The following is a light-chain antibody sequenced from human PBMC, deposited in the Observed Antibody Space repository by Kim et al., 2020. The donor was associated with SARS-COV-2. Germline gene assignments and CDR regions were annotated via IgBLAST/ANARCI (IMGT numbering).Light chain of an antibody. J-gene: IGKJ1*01. CDR1: QSVYSSY. Sequence: SPGERATLSGRASQSVYSSYLAWYQQKPGQAPRLLIYGASSRATGIPDRFSGSGSGTDFTLTISRLEPEDFAVYYCQQYVTSPRTFGQGTKVDIK. CDR2: GAS. V-gene: IGKV3-20*01. CDR3: QQYVTSPRT.